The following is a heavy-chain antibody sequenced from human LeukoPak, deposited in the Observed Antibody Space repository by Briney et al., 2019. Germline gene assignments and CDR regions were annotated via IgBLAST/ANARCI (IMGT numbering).Heavy chain of an antibody. CDR1: GYTFTTYG. CDR2: ISPYNGNT. D-gene: IGHD3-22*01. V-gene: IGHV1-18*01. J-gene: IGHJ4*02. Sequence: ASVKVSCKPSGYTFTTYGISWVRQAPGQGLEWMGWISPYNGNTNYAQNLQGRVTMTTDTSTSTAYMELRSLRSDDTAVYYCARAWKATTYYYDSSGHPDFWGQGTLITVSS. CDR3: ARAWKATTYYYDSSGHPDF.